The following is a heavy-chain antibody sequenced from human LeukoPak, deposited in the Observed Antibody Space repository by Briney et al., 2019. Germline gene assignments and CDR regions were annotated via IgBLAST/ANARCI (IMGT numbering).Heavy chain of an antibody. V-gene: IGHV3-30*18. CDR2: ISYDGSNE. Sequence: GGSLRLSCAASGFTFSTYGMHWVRQAPGKGLEWVAVISYDGSNEYYADSAKGRFTISRDNSKNTLYLQMSSLRAEDTAVYYCAKEFNRGLPDYWGQGTLVTVPS. J-gene: IGHJ4*02. D-gene: IGHD2-21*01. CDR1: GFTFSTYG. CDR3: AKEFNRGLPDY.